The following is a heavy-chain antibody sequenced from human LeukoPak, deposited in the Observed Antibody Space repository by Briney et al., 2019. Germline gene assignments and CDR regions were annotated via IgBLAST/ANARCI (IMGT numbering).Heavy chain of an antibody. CDR2: IYENGGTT. D-gene: IGHD1-7*01. V-gene: IGHV3-23*01. CDR1: GFTFRSRA. CDR3: ARDLGWNYAFDY. J-gene: IGHJ4*02. Sequence: PGGSLRLSCVGSGFTFRSRAMSWVRQAPERGLEFVSGIYENGGTTYYADSVKGRFSISRDNSKNTLYLQMDSLRAEDTAVYYCARDLGWNYAFDYWGQGALVTISS.